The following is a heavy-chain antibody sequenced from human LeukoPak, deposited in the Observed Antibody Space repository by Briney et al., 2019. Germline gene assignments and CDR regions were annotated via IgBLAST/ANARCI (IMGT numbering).Heavy chain of an antibody. V-gene: IGHV1-69*13. CDR1: GGTFSSYA. D-gene: IGHD6-13*01. CDR2: IIPIFGTA. Sequence: SVKVSCKASGGTFSSYAISWVRQAPGQGLEWMGGIIPIFGTANYAQKFQGRVTITADESTSTAYMELSSLRSEDTAVYYCARAGVAAAGTGSNWFDPRGQGTLVTVSS. J-gene: IGHJ5*02. CDR3: ARAGVAAAGTGSNWFDP.